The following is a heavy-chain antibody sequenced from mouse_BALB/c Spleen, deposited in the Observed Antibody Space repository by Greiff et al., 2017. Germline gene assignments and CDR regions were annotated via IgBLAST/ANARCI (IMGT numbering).Heavy chain of an antibody. Sequence: QVQLQQSGAELARPGASVKLSCKASGYTFTSYWMQWVKQRPGQGLEWIGAIYPGDGDTRYTQKFKGKATLTADKSSSTAYMQLSSLASEDSAVYYCARWGIYDGYYVAYWGQGTLVTVSA. V-gene: IGHV1-87*01. J-gene: IGHJ3*01. CDR3: ARWGIYDGYYVAY. D-gene: IGHD2-3*01. CDR1: GYTFTSYW. CDR2: IYPGDGDT.